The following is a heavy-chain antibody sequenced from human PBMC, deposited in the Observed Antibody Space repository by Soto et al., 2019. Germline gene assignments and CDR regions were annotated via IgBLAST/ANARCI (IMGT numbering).Heavy chain of an antibody. CDR1: GGSISDYY. CDR2: IYKSGST. Sequence: QVQLQESGPGLVKPSETLSLTCSVSGGSISDYYWSWIRQPPGRGLEWIGYIYKSGSTNYNPSLKSRVTISVDTSKNLVSLKLSSVTAADTAVYYCARDQNGSPHFDYWGQGTLVTVSS. J-gene: IGHJ4*02. D-gene: IGHD1-26*01. V-gene: IGHV4-59*01. CDR3: ARDQNGSPHFDY.